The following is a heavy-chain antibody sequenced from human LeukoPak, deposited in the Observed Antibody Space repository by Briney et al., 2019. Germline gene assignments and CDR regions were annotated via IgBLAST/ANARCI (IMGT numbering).Heavy chain of an antibody. J-gene: IGHJ4*02. CDR3: ARGEVPPHYFDS. CDR2: IIPIFGTA. V-gene: IGHV1-69*13. Sequence: SVKVSCKASGGTFSNSAISWVRQAPGQGLEWMGGIIPIFGTANYAQRFQGRVTITADESTTTAYMEVSSLRSEDTAVYYCARGEVPPHYFDSWGQGTLVAVSS. CDR1: GGTFSNSA.